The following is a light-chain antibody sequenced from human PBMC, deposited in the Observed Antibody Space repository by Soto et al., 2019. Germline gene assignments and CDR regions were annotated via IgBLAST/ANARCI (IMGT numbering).Light chain of an antibody. CDR3: QQRNVWPPIT. CDR2: DAS. J-gene: IGKJ5*01. CDR1: QTVSSN. Sequence: IVLTQSPGTLSLSPGERATLSCRASQTVSSNFLAWYQHKPGQAPRLVIYDASLRANGVPARFGGSGSGTDFTLTINSLEPEDFAVYYCQQRNVWPPITFGQGTRLEIK. V-gene: IGKV3-11*01.